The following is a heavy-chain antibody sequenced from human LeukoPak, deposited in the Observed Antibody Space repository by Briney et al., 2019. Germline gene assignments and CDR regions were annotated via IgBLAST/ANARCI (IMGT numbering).Heavy chain of an antibody. CDR2: IYYSGSN. J-gene: IGHJ3*02. CDR1: GGSISSYY. CDR3: ARDALYDYVWGSYRRDAFDI. V-gene: IGHV4-59*01. D-gene: IGHD3-16*02. Sequence: SETLSLTCTVSGGSISSYYWSWIRQPPGKGLEWIGYIYYSGSNNYNPSLKSRVTISVDTSKNQFSLKLSSVTAADTAVYYCARDALYDYVWGSYRRDAFDIWGQGTMVTVSS.